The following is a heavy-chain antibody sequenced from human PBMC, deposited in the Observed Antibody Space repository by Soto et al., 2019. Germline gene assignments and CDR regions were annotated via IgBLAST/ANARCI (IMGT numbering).Heavy chain of an antibody. J-gene: IGHJ4*02. V-gene: IGHV5-51*01. CDR2: IYTSDSDT. Sequence: GEALKISCQGCGYNFAGYWIAWVRQMPGKGLELMGIIYTSDSDTRYRPSFQGQVTISADKSISSAYLQWSSLRASDTAMYYCARGGGSTRNFDYWGQGTTVTVSS. CDR1: GYNFAGYW. D-gene: IGHD1-1*01. CDR3: ARGGGSTRNFDY.